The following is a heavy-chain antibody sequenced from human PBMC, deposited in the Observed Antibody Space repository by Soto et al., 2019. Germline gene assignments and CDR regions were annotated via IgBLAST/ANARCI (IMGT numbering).Heavy chain of an antibody. CDR2: LSSNGRST. CDR3: AKATTRQWLVSFWSDT. J-gene: IGHJ5*02. CDR1: GFIFSDFA. Sequence: WGSLRLSCAASGFIFSDFAMGWVRQAPGKGLEWVSTLSSNGRSTYYADSVKGRFTISRDNSKNTLYLQMNSLRAEDTALYFCAKATTRQWLVSFWSDTWGQGNLVTVSS. V-gene: IGHV3-23*01. D-gene: IGHD6-19*01.